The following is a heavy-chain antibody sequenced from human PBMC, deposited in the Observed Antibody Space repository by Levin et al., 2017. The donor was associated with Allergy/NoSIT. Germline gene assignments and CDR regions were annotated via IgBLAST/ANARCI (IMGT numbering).Heavy chain of an antibody. V-gene: IGHV4-39*01. J-gene: IGHJ2*01. Sequence: PSETLSLTCTVSGGSISSSSYYWGWIRQPPGKGLEWIASIYYSGSTYYNPSLKSRVTISVDTSKNQFSLKLSSVTAADTAVYYCARLGRITISSNWYFDLWGRGTLVTVSS. D-gene: IGHD3-9*01. CDR1: GGSISSSSYY. CDR2: IYYSGST. CDR3: ARLGRITISSNWYFDL.